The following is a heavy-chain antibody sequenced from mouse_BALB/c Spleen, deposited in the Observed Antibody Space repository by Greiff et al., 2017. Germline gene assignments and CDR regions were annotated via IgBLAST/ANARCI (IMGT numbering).Heavy chain of an antibody. CDR2: IRLKSNNYAT. D-gene: IGHD1-1*01. Sequence: EVKLMESGGGLVQPGGSMKLSCVASGFTFSNYWMNWVRQSPEKGLEWVAEIRLKSNNYATHYAESVKGRFTISRDDSKSSVYLQMNNLRAEDTGIYYCTRGHYGSFDYWGQGTTLTVSS. CDR3: TRGHYGSFDY. V-gene: IGHV6-6*02. J-gene: IGHJ2*01. CDR1: GFTFSNYW.